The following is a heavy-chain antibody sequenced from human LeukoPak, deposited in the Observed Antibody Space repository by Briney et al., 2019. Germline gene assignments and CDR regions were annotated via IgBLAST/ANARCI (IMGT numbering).Heavy chain of an antibody. CDR1: GFTFSDCY. CDR2: ISSSGSTI. D-gene: IGHD6-6*01. J-gene: IGHJ3*02. CDR3: ASGTRPDAFDI. V-gene: IGHV3-11*01. Sequence: GGSLRLSCAASGFTFSDCYMSWIRQAPGKGLEWVSYISSSGSTIYYADSVKGRFTISRDNAKNSLYLQMNSLRAEDTAVYYCASGTRPDAFDIWGQGTMVTVSS.